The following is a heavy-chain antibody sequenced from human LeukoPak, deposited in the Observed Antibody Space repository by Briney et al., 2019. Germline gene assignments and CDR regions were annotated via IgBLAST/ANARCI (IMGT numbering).Heavy chain of an antibody. D-gene: IGHD6-19*01. CDR1: VDSVSSNSAA. CDR3: ARGLGYFQQ. CDR2: TYYRAKWFS. V-gene: IGHV6-1*01. J-gene: IGHJ1*01. Sequence: SQTPSLTCAIPVDSVSSNSAAWNWIRQSPTRGLEWLGRTYYRAKWFSRYAVSVKSRITNTAATSKNQFTLQLNYVTPDDTPGYHCARGLGYFQQWGQGSLVTVSS.